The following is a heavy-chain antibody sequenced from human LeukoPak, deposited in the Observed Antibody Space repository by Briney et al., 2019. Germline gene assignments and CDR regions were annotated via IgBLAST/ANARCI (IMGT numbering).Heavy chain of an antibody. V-gene: IGHV5-51*01. J-gene: IGHJ4*02. Sequence: GASLKISCKGSGSSFTSYWIGWVRQLPGKGLEWMGIIYPGDSDTRYSPSFQGQVTISADKSISTAYLQWSSLKASDTAMYYCARISYSSSWPRGLDYWGQGTLVTVSS. CDR1: GSSFTSYW. CDR3: ARISYSSSWPRGLDY. D-gene: IGHD6-13*01. CDR2: IYPGDSDT.